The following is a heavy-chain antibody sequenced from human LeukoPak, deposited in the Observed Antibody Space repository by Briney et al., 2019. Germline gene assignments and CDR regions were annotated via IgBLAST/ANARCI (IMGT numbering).Heavy chain of an antibody. CDR2: ISYDGSNK. D-gene: IGHD2-8*01. V-gene: IGHV3-30*18. CDR3: AKDLRRARGGKMGAFDI. CDR1: GFTFSSYG. J-gene: IGHJ3*02. Sequence: GGSLRLSCAASGFTFSSYGMHWVRQAPGKGLEWVAVISYDGSNKYYADSAKGRFTISRDNSKNTLYLQMNSLRAEDTAVYYCAKDLRRARGGKMGAFDIWGQGTMVTVSS.